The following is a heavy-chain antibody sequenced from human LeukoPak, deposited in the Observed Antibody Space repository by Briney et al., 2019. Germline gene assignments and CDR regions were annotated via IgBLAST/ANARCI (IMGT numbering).Heavy chain of an antibody. CDR3: ARAMGFWSGYYYFDY. CDR2: INSDGSST. CDR1: GFTFSSYW. D-gene: IGHD3-3*01. J-gene: IGHJ4*02. V-gene: IGHV3-74*01. Sequence: GGSLRLSCAASGFTFSSYWMHWVRQAPGKGLAWVSRINSDGSSTSYADSVKGRFTISRDNAKNTLYLQMNSLRAEDTAVYYCARAMGFWSGYYYFDYWGQGTLVTVSS.